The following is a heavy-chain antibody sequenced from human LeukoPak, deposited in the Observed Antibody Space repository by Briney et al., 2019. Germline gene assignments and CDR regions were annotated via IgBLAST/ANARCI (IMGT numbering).Heavy chain of an antibody. Sequence: SETLSITCTVSGGSIIGSYWTWIRQSPREGLEWIGYIYNTVDVKYNPSLKSRVTISIDMSRNQFSLRLNSVTAADTAVYYCARSRYYDSSGYNPTYYFDFWGQGALVTVSS. CDR3: ARSRYYDSSGYNPTYYFDF. CDR2: IYNTVDV. V-gene: IGHV4-59*01. D-gene: IGHD3-22*01. CDR1: GGSIIGSY. J-gene: IGHJ4*02.